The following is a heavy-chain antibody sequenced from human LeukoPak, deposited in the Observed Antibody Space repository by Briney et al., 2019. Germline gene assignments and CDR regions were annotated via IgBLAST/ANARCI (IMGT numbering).Heavy chain of an antibody. V-gene: IGHV3-23*01. J-gene: IGHJ6*03. CDR1: GFTFSSYA. D-gene: IGHD3-3*01. CDR3: AKGDYDFWSGYYHIYYYYYMDV. CDR2: ISGSGGST. Sequence: GGSLRLSCAASGFTFSSYAMSWVRQAPGKGLEWVSAISGSGGSTYYADSVKGRFTISRDNSKNTLYLQMNSLRAEDTAVYYCAKGDYDFWSGYYHIYYYYYMDVWGKGTTVTVSS.